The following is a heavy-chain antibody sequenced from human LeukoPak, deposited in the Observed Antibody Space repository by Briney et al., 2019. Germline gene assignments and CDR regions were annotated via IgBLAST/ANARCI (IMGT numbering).Heavy chain of an antibody. CDR3: STTTRGWYGVGDH. Sequence: SETLSLTCTVSGGSISSSSYYWGWIRQPPGKGLEWIGGIYYGGSTFYNPSLKSRLTISADTSKNQFSLKVTSVTAADTAVYYCSTTTRGWYGVGDHWGQGALVTVSS. CDR2: IYYGGST. D-gene: IGHD6-19*01. J-gene: IGHJ4*02. CDR1: GGSISSSSYY. V-gene: IGHV4-39*01.